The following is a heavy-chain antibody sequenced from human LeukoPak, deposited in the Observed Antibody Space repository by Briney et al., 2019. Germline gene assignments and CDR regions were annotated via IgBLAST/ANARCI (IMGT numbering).Heavy chain of an antibody. V-gene: IGHV1-2*02. CDR3: ARDQGLTPPNYYFDY. Sequence: ASVKVSCKASGYTFTGYYMHWVRQAPGQGLEWMGWISPHSGGTNYAQKFQGRVTMTRDTSISTAYMELSRPRSDDTAVYYCARDQGLTPPNYYFDYWGQGTLVTVSS. D-gene: IGHD1-1*01. CDR2: ISPHSGGT. CDR1: GYTFTGYY. J-gene: IGHJ4*02.